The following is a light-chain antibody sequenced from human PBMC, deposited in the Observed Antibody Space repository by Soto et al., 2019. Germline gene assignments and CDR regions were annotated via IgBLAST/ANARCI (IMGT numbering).Light chain of an antibody. Sequence: DIQMTQSPSSLSASVGDRVTITCRASESVRDLLNWYQQKPGKAPILLLSSASILQSGVPARFSGSGSGTDFTLTISGLQLEDFATYFCQQSYSSPTFGPGTKVDLK. CDR3: QQSYSSPT. V-gene: IGKV1-39*01. CDR1: ESVRDL. CDR2: SAS. J-gene: IGKJ3*01.